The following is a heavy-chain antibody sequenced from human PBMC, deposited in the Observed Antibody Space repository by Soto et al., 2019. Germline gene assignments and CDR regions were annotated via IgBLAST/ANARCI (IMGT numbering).Heavy chain of an antibody. V-gene: IGHV4-31*03. CDR3: ARDRGYCSGGSCYLRAFDI. D-gene: IGHD2-15*01. CDR2: IYYSGST. J-gene: IGHJ3*02. Sequence: PFDTLYITCTVSGGSISSGGYYWSLIRQHPGKGLEWIGYIYYSGSTYYNPSLKSRVTISVDTSKNQFSLKLSSVTAADTAVYYCARDRGYCSGGSCYLRAFDIWGQGTMVTVSS. CDR1: GGSISSGGYY.